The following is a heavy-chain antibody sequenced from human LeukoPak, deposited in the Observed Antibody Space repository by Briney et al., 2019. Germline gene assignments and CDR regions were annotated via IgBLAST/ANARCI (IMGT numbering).Heavy chain of an antibody. CDR2: LYYSGST. D-gene: IGHD6-13*01. J-gene: IGHJ4*02. CDR3: ARLNGRAAAGFDY. CDR1: GGSINSYY. V-gene: IGHV4-59*08. Sequence: SETLSLTCTVSGGSINSYYWGWIRQPPGKGLEWIAYLYYSGSTHYNPSLKSRATMSLDTSRNQFSLRLTSVTAADTALYYCARLNGRAAAGFDYWGQGTLVTVSS.